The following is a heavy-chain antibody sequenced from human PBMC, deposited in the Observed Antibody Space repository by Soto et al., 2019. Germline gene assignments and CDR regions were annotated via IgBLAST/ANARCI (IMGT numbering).Heavy chain of an antibody. J-gene: IGHJ4*01. V-gene: IGHV4-39*01. CDR2: VYYSGST. Sequence: QLQLQESGPGLVKPSETLSLTCTVSGGSISSSSYYWGWIRQPPGKGLEWIGSVYYSGSTYYNPSLKSRVTIPVDTSKNQCSRKLSSVTAADTAVYYCARQGGGQWLPKVDYWGHGTLVTVSS. CDR1: GGSISSSSYY. CDR3: ARQGGGQWLPKVDY. D-gene: IGHD6-19*01.